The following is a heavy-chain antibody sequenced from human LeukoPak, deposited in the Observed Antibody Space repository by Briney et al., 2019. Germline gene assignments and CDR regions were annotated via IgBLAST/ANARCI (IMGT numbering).Heavy chain of an antibody. J-gene: IGHJ4*02. CDR1: GFTFSSYD. V-gene: IGHV3-30*03. CDR3: VMGFYFDC. D-gene: IGHD3-16*01. Sequence: GGSLRLSCAASGFTFSSYDMHWVRQAPGKGLEWVSGISYDGSKTYYADSVKGRFTISRDNSRNTLCLQMNSLRAEDTAVYYGVMGFYFDCWGPGNLVTVSS. CDR2: ISYDGSKT.